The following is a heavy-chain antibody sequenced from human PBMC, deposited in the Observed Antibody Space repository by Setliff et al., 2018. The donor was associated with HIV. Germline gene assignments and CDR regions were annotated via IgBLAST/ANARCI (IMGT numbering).Heavy chain of an antibody. Sequence: PGGSLRLSCAASGFTFSSYWMHWVRQAPGKGLVWVSLINSDGGTTYYADSVQGRFTVSRNNAKNSLYLQMISLRVEDTAIYYCASFPTITASQDVFDIWGHGTMVTVSS. CDR2: INSDGGTT. V-gene: IGHV3-74*01. CDR3: ASFPTITASQDVFDI. CDR1: GFTFSSYW. J-gene: IGHJ3*02. D-gene: IGHD4-4*01.